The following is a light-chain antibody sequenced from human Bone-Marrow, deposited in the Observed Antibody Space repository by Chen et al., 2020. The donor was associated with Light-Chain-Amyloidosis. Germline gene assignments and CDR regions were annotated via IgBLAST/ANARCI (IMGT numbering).Light chain of an antibody. CDR1: ASNIGTNS. Sequence: QSVLTEPPSAAGTPGQRVTIYCSGGASNIGTNSAHWYHHSPGTAPRLLIYGNDQWPSGVPGRFSGSKSGTCASLAIGGLRPEDEGHSFCAAWDDRLNGVVFGGGTRLTVL. CDR3: AAWDDRLNGVV. J-gene: IGLJ2*01. CDR2: GND. V-gene: IGLV1-44*01.